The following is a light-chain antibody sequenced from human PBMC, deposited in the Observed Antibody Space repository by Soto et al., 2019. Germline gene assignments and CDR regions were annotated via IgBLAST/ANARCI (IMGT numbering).Light chain of an antibody. J-gene: IGKJ1*01. CDR3: LQDYNYPWT. V-gene: IGKV1-6*01. CDR1: QDIRNY. CDR2: GAS. Sequence: AVQMTQSPSSLSASVGDRVTITCRASQDIRNYLSWYQHKPGKAPKLLIYGASSLQSGVPSRFAGSGSGTDFTLTISGLQPEDSASYFCLQDYNYPWTFGQGTKVDIK.